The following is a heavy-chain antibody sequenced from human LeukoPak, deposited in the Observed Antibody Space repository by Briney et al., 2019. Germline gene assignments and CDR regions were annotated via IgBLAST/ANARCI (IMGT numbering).Heavy chain of an antibody. V-gene: IGHV1-69*05. Sequence: SVKVSFKASEGTFSSYSFSWVRQAPGQGLEWMGGIIPIFGTTNYAQTFQGRVTMTRDMSTSTVYVELSSLRSEDTAVYYCARSGDCGGDCYSGIYYYYYYMDVWGKGTTVTVSS. D-gene: IGHD2-21*02. J-gene: IGHJ6*03. CDR1: EGTFSSYS. CDR2: IIPIFGTT. CDR3: ARSGDCGGDCYSGIYYYYYYMDV.